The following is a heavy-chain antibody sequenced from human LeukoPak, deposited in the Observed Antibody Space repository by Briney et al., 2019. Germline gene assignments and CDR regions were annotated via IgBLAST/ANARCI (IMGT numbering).Heavy chain of an antibody. CDR3: AKALTSGWYLDAFNI. CDR1: GFTFSSCG. Sequence: GGSLRLSCAASGFTFSSCGMHWVRQAPGKGLEWVAVISYDGSSKYYADSVKGRFTISGDNSKNTLFLEMNSLRAEDTAVYYCAKALTSGWYLDAFNIWGQGTMVTVSS. D-gene: IGHD6-19*01. J-gene: IGHJ3*02. V-gene: IGHV3-30*18. CDR2: ISYDGSSK.